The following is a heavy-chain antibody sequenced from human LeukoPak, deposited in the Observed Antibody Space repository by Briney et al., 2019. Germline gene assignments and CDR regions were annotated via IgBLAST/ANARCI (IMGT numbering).Heavy chain of an antibody. D-gene: IGHD3-16*02. CDR3: ARVVSYNWFDP. V-gene: IGHV4-34*01. Sequence: SETLSLTCAVYGGSFSGYYWSWIRQPPGKGLEWIGEINHSGSTNYSPSLKSRVTISVDTSKNQFSLKPSSVTAADTAVYYCARVVSYNWFDPWGQGTLVTVS. CDR2: INHSGST. CDR1: GGSFSGYY. J-gene: IGHJ5*02.